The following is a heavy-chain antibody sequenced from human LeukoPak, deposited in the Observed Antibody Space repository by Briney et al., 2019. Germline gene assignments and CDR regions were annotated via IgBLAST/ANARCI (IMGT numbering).Heavy chain of an antibody. V-gene: IGHV1-46*01. J-gene: IGHJ4*02. CDR1: GYTFIRYY. CDR2: INPNGGST. CDR3: ARDLNGEGDY. Sequence: ASVKVSCKASGYTFIRYYMLWVRQAPGQGLEWMGMINPNGGSTTYAQKFQGRVTMTRDTSTNTAYMELSSLRSEDSAVYYCARDLNGEGDYWGQGTLVTVSS.